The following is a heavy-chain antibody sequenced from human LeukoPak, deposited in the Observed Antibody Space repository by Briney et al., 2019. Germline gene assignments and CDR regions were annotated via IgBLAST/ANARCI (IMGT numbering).Heavy chain of an antibody. Sequence: ASVKVSCKAFGYTITGYYIHWVRQAPGQGLEWMGWINPNSGGANYAQKFQGRVTMTRDTSISTAYMELSRLRSDDTAVYYCARGRYYGSGSYPPLGYWGQGTLVTVSS. V-gene: IGHV1-2*02. D-gene: IGHD3-10*01. CDR3: ARGRYYGSGSYPPLGY. CDR1: GYTITGYY. CDR2: INPNSGGA. J-gene: IGHJ4*02.